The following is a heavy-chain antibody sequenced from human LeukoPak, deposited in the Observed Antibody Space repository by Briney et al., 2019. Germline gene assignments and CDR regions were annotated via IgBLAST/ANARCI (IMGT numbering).Heavy chain of an antibody. CDR3: ARDPVYSSGWFFDY. J-gene: IGHJ4*02. Sequence: GRSLRLSCAASGFTFSSYGMHWVRQAPGKGLVWVSRINSDGSSTSYADSVKGRFTISRDNAKNTLYLQMNSLRAEDTAVYYCARDPVYSSGWFFDYWGQGTLVTVSS. CDR2: INSDGSST. D-gene: IGHD6-19*01. V-gene: IGHV3-74*01. CDR1: GFTFSSYG.